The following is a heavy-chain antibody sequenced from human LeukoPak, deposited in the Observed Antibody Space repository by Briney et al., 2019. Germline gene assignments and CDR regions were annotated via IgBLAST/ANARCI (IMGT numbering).Heavy chain of an antibody. Sequence: GGSLRLSCAASGFTFSSYAMHWVRQAPGKGLEYVSAISSNGGSTYYANSVKGRFTISRDNSKNTLYLQMGSLRAEDMAVYYCARGGDIVATMVVLFPYYFDYWGQGTLVTVSS. CDR2: ISSNGGST. CDR3: ARGGDIVATMVVLFPYYFDY. J-gene: IGHJ4*02. D-gene: IGHD5-12*01. CDR1: GFTFSSYA. V-gene: IGHV3-64*01.